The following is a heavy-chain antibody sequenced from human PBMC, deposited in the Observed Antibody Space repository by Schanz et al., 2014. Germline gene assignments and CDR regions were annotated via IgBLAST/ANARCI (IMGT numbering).Heavy chain of an antibody. V-gene: IGHV3-48*02. CDR2: ISSSSSTI. CDR3: ARGGATRFDY. CDR1: GFTFSRHA. J-gene: IGHJ4*02. Sequence: VELVESGGGVVQPGRSLRLSCAASGFTFSRHAMHWVRQAAGKGLEWVSYISSSSSTIYYADSVKGRFTISRDNAKNSLYLQMNSLRDEDTAVYYCARGGATRFDYWGQGTLVTVSS. D-gene: IGHD1-26*01.